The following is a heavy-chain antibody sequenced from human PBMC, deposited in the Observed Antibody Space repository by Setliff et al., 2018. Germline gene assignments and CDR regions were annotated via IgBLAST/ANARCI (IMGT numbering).Heavy chain of an antibody. J-gene: IGHJ4*02. D-gene: IGHD3-10*01. Sequence: PSETLSLTCTVSGESIGSNNWWNWVRQPPGKGLEWIGDIYQSGTTNYNPSLKSRVTISADTSKNQFSLKLKSVTAADTAVYYCARAPGRNIRGDYWGQGALVTVSS. CDR2: IYQSGTT. CDR3: ARAPGRNIRGDY. V-gene: IGHV4-4*02. CDR1: GESIGSNNW.